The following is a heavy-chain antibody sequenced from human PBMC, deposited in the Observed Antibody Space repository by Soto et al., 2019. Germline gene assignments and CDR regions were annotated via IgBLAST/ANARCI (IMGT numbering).Heavy chain of an antibody. J-gene: IGHJ5*02. V-gene: IGHV3-48*01. CDR1: GFNFSSYS. D-gene: IGHD3-22*01. CDR3: ARAYYYDSSGYLNWFDP. CDR2: ISSSSSTI. Sequence: GGSQRLSSTASGFNFSSYSMNWVRQAPGKGLEWVSYISSSSSTIYYADSVKGRFTISRDNAKNSLYLQMNSLRAEDTAVYYCARAYYYDSSGYLNWFDPWGQGTLVTVSS.